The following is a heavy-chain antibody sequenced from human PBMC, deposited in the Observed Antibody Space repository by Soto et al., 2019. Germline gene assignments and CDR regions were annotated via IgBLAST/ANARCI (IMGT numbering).Heavy chain of an antibody. J-gene: IGHJ4*02. CDR3: AKDIRTGPHSSSWG. D-gene: IGHD6-13*01. CDR1: GFTFDDYA. V-gene: IGHV3-9*01. Sequence: EVQLVESGGGLVQPGRSLRLSCAASGFTFDDYAMHWVRQAPGKGLEWVSGIRWNSGSIGYADSVKGRFTISRDNAKNHLYLQMNSLRAEDTALYYCAKDIRTGPHSSSWGWGQGTLVTVSS. CDR2: IRWNSGSI.